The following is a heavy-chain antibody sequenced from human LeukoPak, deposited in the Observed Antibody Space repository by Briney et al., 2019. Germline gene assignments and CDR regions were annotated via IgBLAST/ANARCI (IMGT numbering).Heavy chain of an antibody. Sequence: SQTLSHTCTVSGGSISSGGYYWSWIRQHPGKGLEWIGYIYYSGSTYYNPSLKSRVTISVDTSKNQFSLKLSSVTAADTAVYYCARGRRDGYNYDYWGQGTLVTVSS. V-gene: IGHV4-31*03. D-gene: IGHD5-12*01. CDR1: GGSISSGGYY. CDR2: IYYSGST. J-gene: IGHJ4*02. CDR3: ARGRRDGYNYDY.